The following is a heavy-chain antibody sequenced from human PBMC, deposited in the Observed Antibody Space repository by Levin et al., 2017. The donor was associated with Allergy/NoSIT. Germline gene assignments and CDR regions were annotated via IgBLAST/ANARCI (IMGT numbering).Heavy chain of an antibody. CDR1: GFTFSSYA. Sequence: LSLTCAASGFTFSSYAMHWVRQAPGKGLEWVAVISYDGSNKYYADSVKGRFTISRDNSKNTLYLQMNSLRAEDTAVYYCARDPVAGSDGDYWGQGTLVTVSS. D-gene: IGHD6-19*01. J-gene: IGHJ4*02. V-gene: IGHV3-30*04. CDR3: ARDPVAGSDGDY. CDR2: ISYDGSNK.